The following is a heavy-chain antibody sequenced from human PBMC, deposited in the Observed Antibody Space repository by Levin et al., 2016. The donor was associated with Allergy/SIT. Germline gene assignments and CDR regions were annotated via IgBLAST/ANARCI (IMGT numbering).Heavy chain of an antibody. V-gene: IGHV1-2*02. Sequence: ASVKVSCKASGYTFTGYYIHWMRQAPGQGLEWMGWIHPNSGDTSYAQKFQGRFTMTRDTSISTTYMELSSLTSDDTAVYYCTTPFGLVPSDYWGQGTLVTVSS. D-gene: IGHD3/OR15-3a*01. CDR1: GYTFTGYY. J-gene: IGHJ4*02. CDR2: IHPNSGDT. CDR3: TTPFGLVPSDY.